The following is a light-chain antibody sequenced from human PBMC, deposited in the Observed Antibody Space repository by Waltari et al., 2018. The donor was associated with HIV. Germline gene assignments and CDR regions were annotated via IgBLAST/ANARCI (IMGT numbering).Light chain of an antibody. CDR3: QAWDSNTGGYVL. CDR1: KLGAQY. CDR2: QDN. J-gene: IGLJ2*01. Sequence: SYELTQAPSVSVSPGQTASIICSGDKLGAQYASLYHQRPGQSPVLVMYQDNKRPSGIPERFSGSNSGNTVTLTISGTQAIDEGDYYCQAWDSNTGGYVLFGGGTKLTVL. V-gene: IGLV3-1*01.